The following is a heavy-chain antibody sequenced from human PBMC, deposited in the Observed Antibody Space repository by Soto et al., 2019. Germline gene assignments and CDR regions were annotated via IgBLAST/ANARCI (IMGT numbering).Heavy chain of an antibody. CDR2: IYYSGST. J-gene: IGHJ5*02. V-gene: IGHV4-31*03. D-gene: IGHD4-4*01. CDR1: GGSISSGGYY. Sequence: QVQLQESGPGLVKPSQTLSLTCTVSGGSISSGGYYWSWIRQHPGKGLEWIGYIYYSGSTYYNPSLKSRVTISVDTSKNQFSLKLSSVTAADTAVYYCAREFQDDTANYFDPWGQGTLVTVSS. CDR3: AREFQDDTANYFDP.